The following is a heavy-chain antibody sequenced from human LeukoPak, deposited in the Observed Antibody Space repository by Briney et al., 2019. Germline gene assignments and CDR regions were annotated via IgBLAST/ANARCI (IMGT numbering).Heavy chain of an antibody. CDR1: GFTVSSNY. CDR3: ARDRSGQQLISRKEYYYMDV. J-gene: IGHJ6*03. D-gene: IGHD3-10*01. CDR2: IYSGGST. Sequence: GGSLRLSCAAPGFTVSSNYMSWVRQAPGKGLEWVSIIYSGGSTYYADSVKGRFTISRDNSKNTLYLQMNSLRAEDTAVYYCARDRSGQQLISRKEYYYMDVWGKGTTVTISS. V-gene: IGHV3-66*01.